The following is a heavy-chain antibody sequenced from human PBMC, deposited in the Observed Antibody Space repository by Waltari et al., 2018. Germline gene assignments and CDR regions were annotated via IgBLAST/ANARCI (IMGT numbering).Heavy chain of an antibody. V-gene: IGHV3-30*18. Sequence: QVEESGGGVVQPGGSLRLSCVAAGYPFPRYGMHWVRQAPGKGLEWLAVISSDGSNKYYEDSVKGRFTVSRDNSKNSVYLQMNSLRPEDTALYFCAKAGGIHSYPLDPWGQGTLVTVSS. CDR2: ISSDGSNK. J-gene: IGHJ5*02. D-gene: IGHD3-16*02. CDR1: GYPFPRYG. CDR3: AKAGGIHSYPLDP.